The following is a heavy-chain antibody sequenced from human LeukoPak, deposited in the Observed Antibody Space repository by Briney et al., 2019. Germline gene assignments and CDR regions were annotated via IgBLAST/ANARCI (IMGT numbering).Heavy chain of an antibody. CDR3: ARDYQGLHY. J-gene: IGHJ4*02. V-gene: IGHV3-74*01. D-gene: IGHD3-16*02. CDR2: IETDGKSA. CDR1: GLTLSSYR. Sequence: GGSLRLSCAVSGLTLSSYRMHWVRQAPGKGLVWVSAIETDGKSATYADSGKGRFIISRDNAKNTLYLQMNSLRAEDTAVYFCARDYQGLHYWGQGTLVTVSS.